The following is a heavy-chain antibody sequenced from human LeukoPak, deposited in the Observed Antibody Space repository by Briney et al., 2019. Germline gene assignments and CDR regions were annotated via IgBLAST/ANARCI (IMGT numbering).Heavy chain of an antibody. J-gene: IGHJ4*02. Sequence: GGSLRLSCAASGFTFSSYAMSWVRQAPGKGLEWVSAISGSGGSTYYVDSVKGRFTISRDNSKNTLYLQMNSLRAEDTAVYYCAKDPTVAATPYYFDYWGQGTLVTVSS. V-gene: IGHV3-23*01. CDR1: GFTFSSYA. CDR3: AKDPTVAATPYYFDY. D-gene: IGHD6-19*01. CDR2: ISGSGGST.